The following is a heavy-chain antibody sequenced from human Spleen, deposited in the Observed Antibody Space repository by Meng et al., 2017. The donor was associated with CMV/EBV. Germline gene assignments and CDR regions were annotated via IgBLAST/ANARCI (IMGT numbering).Heavy chain of an antibody. V-gene: IGHV1-24*01. CDR3: AAIPASIDWFDP. J-gene: IGHJ5*02. Sequence: ASVKVSCKVSGYTLTELSMHWVRQAPGKGLEWMGGFDPEDGETIYAQKFQGRVTMTEDTSTDTAYMEVRSLSSGDTAIYYCAAIPASIDWFDPWGQGTLVTVSS. CDR1: GYTLTELS. D-gene: IGHD2-2*02. CDR2: FDPEDGET.